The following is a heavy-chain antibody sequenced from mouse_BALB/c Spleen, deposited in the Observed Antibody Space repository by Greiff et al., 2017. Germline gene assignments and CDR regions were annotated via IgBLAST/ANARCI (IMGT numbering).Heavy chain of an antibody. D-gene: IGHD2-3*01. V-gene: IGHV1-15*01. J-gene: IGHJ2*01. CDR2: IDPETGGT. CDR3: TRRDYDGYYGGY. Sequence: QVQLQQSGAELVRPGASVTLSCKASGYTFTDYEMHWVKQTPVHGLEWIGAIDPETGGTAYNQKFKGKATLTADNSSSTAYMELRSLTSEDSAVYYCTRRDYDGYYGGYWGQGTTLTVSS. CDR1: GYTFTDYE.